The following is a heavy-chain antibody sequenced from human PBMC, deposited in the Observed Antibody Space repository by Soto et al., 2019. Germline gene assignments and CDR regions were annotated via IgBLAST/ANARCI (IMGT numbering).Heavy chain of an antibody. CDR1: GFTFSSYS. Sequence: GGSLRLSCAASGFTFSSYSMNWVRQAPGKGLEWVSSISSSSSYIYYADSVKGRFTISRDNAKNSLYLQMNSLRAEDTAVYYCARESPRVGSTSCYVGFDPWGQGTLVTVSS. CDR3: ARESPRVGSTSCYVGFDP. V-gene: IGHV3-21*01. CDR2: ISSSSSYI. J-gene: IGHJ5*02. D-gene: IGHD2-2*01.